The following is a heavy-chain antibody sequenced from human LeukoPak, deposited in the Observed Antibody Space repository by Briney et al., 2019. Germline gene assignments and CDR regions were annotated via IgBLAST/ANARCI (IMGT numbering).Heavy chain of an antibody. Sequence: PGGSLRLSCAASGFTFSTYGLHWVRQAPGKGLEWVAVISYDGSHIYYADSVEGRFAISRDNSKNTLYLQMNSLRAEDTAVYYCAREIISPRVYYFDYWGQGTLVTVSS. D-gene: IGHD6-13*01. J-gene: IGHJ4*02. CDR2: ISYDGSHI. V-gene: IGHV3-30*03. CDR1: GFTFSTYG. CDR3: AREIISPRVYYFDY.